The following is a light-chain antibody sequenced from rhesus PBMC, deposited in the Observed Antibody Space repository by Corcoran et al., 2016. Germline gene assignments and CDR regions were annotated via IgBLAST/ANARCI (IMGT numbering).Light chain of an antibody. J-gene: IGKJ4*01. CDR3: LQHNSYPLT. CDR1: QGISSY. V-gene: IGKV1-28*03. Sequence: DIQMTQSPSSLSASVGDTVTITCRASQGISSYLNWFQQKPGKAPKLLIYDASSLESGVPSRFSGSGSGTDFTLTLSRLQPEDFAAYYCLQHNSYPLTFGGGTKVEIK. CDR2: DAS.